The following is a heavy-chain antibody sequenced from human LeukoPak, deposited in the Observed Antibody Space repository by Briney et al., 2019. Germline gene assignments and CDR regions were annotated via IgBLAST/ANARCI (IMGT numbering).Heavy chain of an antibody. V-gene: IGHV1-18*04. CDR2: ISAYNGNT. Sequence: ASVKVSCKASGYTFTNYYMHWVRQAPGQGLEWMGWISAYNGNTNYAQKLQGRVTMTTDTSTSTAYMELRSLRSDDTAVYYCARGSGDIVVVPAAKRYYYYYYMDVWGKGTTVTVSS. CDR3: ARGSGDIVVVPAAKRYYYYYYMDV. CDR1: GYTFTNYY. J-gene: IGHJ6*03. D-gene: IGHD2-2*01.